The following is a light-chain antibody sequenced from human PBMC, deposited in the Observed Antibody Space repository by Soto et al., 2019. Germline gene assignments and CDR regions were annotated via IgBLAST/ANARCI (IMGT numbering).Light chain of an antibody. V-gene: IGKV1-27*01. CDR2: AAS. CDR3: QKYNTALWT. Sequence: DIPMTQSPSSLSESVGDRVTITCRASQGISNYLASYQQKPGRVPTLLIYAASTLQSGVPSRFSGSGSGTDFTLTISSLQPEDVATYYCQKYNTALWTFGRGTKVEIK. J-gene: IGKJ1*01. CDR1: QGISNY.